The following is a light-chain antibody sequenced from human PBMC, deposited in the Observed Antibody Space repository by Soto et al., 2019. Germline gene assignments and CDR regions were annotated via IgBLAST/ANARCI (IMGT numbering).Light chain of an antibody. Sequence: QSVLTQPPPVSGAPGQRVTISCTGSSSNIGAGYDVHWYQQLPGTAPKLLIYGNSNRPSGVPDRFSGSKSGTSASLAITGLQAEDEADYYCQSYDSSLSGPVVFGGGTQLTVL. J-gene: IGLJ7*01. V-gene: IGLV1-40*01. CDR2: GNS. CDR3: QSYDSSLSGPVV. CDR1: SSNIGAGYD.